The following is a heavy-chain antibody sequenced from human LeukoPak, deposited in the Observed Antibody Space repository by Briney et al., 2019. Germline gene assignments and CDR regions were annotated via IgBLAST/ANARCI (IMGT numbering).Heavy chain of an antibody. CDR2: ISWNSGSI. D-gene: IGHD4-23*01. J-gene: IGHJ4*02. CDR1: GFTFDDYA. V-gene: IGHV3-9*01. Sequence: GGSLRLSCAVSGFTFDDYAMHWVRQAPGKGLEWVSGISWNSGSIGYADSVKGRFTISRDNAKNSLYLQMNSLRAEDTALYYCAKDYGGGWGQGTLVTVSS. CDR3: AKDYGGG.